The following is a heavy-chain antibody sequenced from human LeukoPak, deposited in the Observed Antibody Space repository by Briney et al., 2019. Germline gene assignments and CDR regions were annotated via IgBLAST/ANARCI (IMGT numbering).Heavy chain of an antibody. CDR1: GYSFSSYW. D-gene: IGHD5-24*01. V-gene: IGHV5-51*01. J-gene: IGHJ4*02. CDR3: ARASRDGYNQNFDH. Sequence: ESLKISCKGLGYSFSSYWNAWVRQRPGKGLEWMGIIYPGGSETRYDPSFQGQVTISADSSTSTAYLQWSSLRASDTAMYYCARASRDGYNQNFDHWGQGTLVTDSS. CDR2: IYPGGSET.